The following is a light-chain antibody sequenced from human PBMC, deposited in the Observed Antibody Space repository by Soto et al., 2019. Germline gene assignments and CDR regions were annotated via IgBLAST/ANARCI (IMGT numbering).Light chain of an antibody. CDR1: SSDVGGYNH. J-gene: IGLJ2*01. CDR2: DVS. Sequence: QSALTQPASVSGSPGQSITISCTGTSSDVGGYNHVSWYQQHPGKAPKLMIYDVSDRPSGVSNRFSGSKSGNAASLTISGXQAEDEADYYCSSYTTSSXLPIFGGGTKX. V-gene: IGLV2-14*03. CDR3: SSYTTSSXLPI.